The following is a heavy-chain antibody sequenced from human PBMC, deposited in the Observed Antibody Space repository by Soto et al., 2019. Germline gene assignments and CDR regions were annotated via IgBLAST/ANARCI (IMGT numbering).Heavy chain of an antibody. CDR2: ISGSGGST. Sequence: PGGSLRLSCAASGFTFSSYAMSWVRQAPGKGLEWVSAISGSGGSTYYADSVKGRFTISRDNSKNTLYLQMNSLRAEDTAVYYCAKARMPETDFWSGYSQDFDYWGQGTLVTVSS. D-gene: IGHD3-3*01. CDR3: AKARMPETDFWSGYSQDFDY. J-gene: IGHJ4*02. CDR1: GFTFSSYA. V-gene: IGHV3-23*01.